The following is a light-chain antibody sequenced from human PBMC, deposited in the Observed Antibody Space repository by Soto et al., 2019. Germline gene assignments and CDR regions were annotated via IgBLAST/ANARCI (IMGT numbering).Light chain of an antibody. CDR2: AAS. Sequence: QLTQSPSSLSASVGDGVPITCRPSKGVRSYLAWYQQKPGKAPKLLIYAASTLESGVPSRFSGSGSGTDFTLTISSLQPEDFATYYCQQLNSYPLTFGGGTKVDIK. CDR1: KGVRSY. V-gene: IGKV1-9*01. CDR3: QQLNSYPLT. J-gene: IGKJ4*01.